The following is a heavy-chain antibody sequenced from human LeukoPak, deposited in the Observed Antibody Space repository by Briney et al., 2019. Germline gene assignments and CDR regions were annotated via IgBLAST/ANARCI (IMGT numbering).Heavy chain of an antibody. CDR1: GFTFSSYG. CDR3: AKGFYDSSGYYYVYAFDV. J-gene: IGHJ3*01. V-gene: IGHV3-23*01. CDR2: ITGSGGSI. D-gene: IGHD3-22*01. Sequence: GGSLRPSCAASGFTFSSYGMSWVRQAPGKGLEWVSAITGSGGSIYYGDSVKGRFTISRDNSKNTLYLQMNSLRAEDTAVYYCAKGFYDSSGYYYVYAFDVWGPGTMVTVSS.